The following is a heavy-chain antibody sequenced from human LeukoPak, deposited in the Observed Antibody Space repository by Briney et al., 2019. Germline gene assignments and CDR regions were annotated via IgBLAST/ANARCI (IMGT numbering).Heavy chain of an antibody. V-gene: IGHV4-59*08. D-gene: IGHD5-18*01. Sequence: PSETLSLTCTVSGGSISSYYWSWIRQPPGKGLEWIGFIYYSGSTNYNPSLKSRVTISVDTSKNQFSLKLSSVTAADTAVYCCARHGQLWFNDYWGQGTLVTVSS. CDR1: GGSISSYY. CDR3: ARHGQLWFNDY. CDR2: IYYSGST. J-gene: IGHJ4*02.